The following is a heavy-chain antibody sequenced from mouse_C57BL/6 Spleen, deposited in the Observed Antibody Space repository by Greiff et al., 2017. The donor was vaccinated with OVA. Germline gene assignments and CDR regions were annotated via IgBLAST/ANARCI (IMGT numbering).Heavy chain of an antibody. J-gene: IGHJ1*03. CDR1: GCTFTSYW. D-gene: IGHD1-1*01. CDR3: ARRGYGSSYGYFDV. V-gene: IGHV1-55*01. Sequence: VKLMESGAELVKPGASVKMSCKASGCTFTSYWITWVKQRPGQGLEWIGDIYPGSGSTNYNEKFKSKATLTVDTSSSTAYMQLSSLTSEDSAVYYCARRGYGSSYGYFDVWGTGTTVTVSS. CDR2: IYPGSGST.